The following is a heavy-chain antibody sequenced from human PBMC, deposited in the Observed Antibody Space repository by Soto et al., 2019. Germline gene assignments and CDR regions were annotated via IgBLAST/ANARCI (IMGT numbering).Heavy chain of an antibody. D-gene: IGHD3-3*01. CDR2: IYHSGST. CDR1: GGSISSGGYS. Sequence: SETLSLTCAVSGGSISSGGYSWSWIRQPPGKGLEWIGYIYHSGSTYYNPSLKSRVTISVDRSKNQFSLKLSSVTAADTAVYYCARVTRDDFWSGYAYYGMDVWGQGTTVTVSS. V-gene: IGHV4-30-2*01. CDR3: ARVTRDDFWSGYAYYGMDV. J-gene: IGHJ6*02.